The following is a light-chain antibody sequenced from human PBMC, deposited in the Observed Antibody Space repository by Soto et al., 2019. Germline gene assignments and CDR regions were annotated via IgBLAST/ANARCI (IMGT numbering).Light chain of an antibody. CDR2: DVS. CDR3: SSYAGSNSFVV. Sequence: QSVLTQPPSASGSPGQSVTISCTGTSNDIGDYDYVSWYQHHPGKAPKLMIYDVSKRPSGVPDRFSGSKSGNTASLTVSRLRADDEATYYCSSYAGSNSFVVFGGGTKVTVL. V-gene: IGLV2-8*01. J-gene: IGLJ2*01. CDR1: SNDIGDYDY.